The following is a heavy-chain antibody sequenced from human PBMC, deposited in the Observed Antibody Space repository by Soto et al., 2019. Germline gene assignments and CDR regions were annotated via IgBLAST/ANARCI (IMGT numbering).Heavy chain of an antibody. V-gene: IGHV3-7*05. CDR1: GFTFSSYW. CDR3: ARDPNSGYDRGRNY. CDR2: MNRDGTEK. J-gene: IGHJ4*02. D-gene: IGHD5-12*01. Sequence: EELLVESGGGLVQPGGSLRLSCAASGFTFSSYWMSWVRQTPGKGLEWVANMNRDGTEKYYVDSVAGRFTISRDNARNALYLHMNNLRVDDTAVYYCARDPNSGYDRGRNYWGQGTLVSVSS.